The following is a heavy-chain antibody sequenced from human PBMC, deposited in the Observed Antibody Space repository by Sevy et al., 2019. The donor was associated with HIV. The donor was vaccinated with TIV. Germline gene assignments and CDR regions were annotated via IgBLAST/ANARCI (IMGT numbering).Heavy chain of an antibody. V-gene: IGHV4-39*01. CDR1: GASISSSGYY. CDR3: AGPTLTYSSGWSYYDS. Sequence: SETLSLACTVSGASISSSGYYWGWIRQPPGKGLEWIASINYSGSAFYNPSLKSRVTISSDTSKNQFSLKLNSVTAADTAIYYCAGPTLTYSSGWSYYDSWGQGTVVTVSS. J-gene: IGHJ4*02. D-gene: IGHD6-19*01. CDR2: INYSGSA.